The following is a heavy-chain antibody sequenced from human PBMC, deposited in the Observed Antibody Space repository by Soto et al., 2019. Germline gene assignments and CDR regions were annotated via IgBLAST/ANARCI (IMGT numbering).Heavy chain of an antibody. CDR3: AKDFGVTMVRGVLFDY. J-gene: IGHJ4*02. CDR1: GFTFDYYA. CDR2: ISWNSGSI. D-gene: IGHD3-10*01. V-gene: IGHV3-9*01. Sequence: GVFLRLSCAASGFTFDYYAMHWVRQAPGKGLEWVSGISWNSGSIGYADSVKGRFTISRDNAKNSLYLQMNSLRAEDTALYYCAKDFGVTMVRGVLFDYWGQGTLVTVSS.